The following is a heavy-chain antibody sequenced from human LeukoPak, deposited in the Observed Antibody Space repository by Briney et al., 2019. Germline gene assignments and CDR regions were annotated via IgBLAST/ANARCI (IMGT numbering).Heavy chain of an antibody. J-gene: IGHJ5*02. CDR3: AGVFMSTSNGYDWFDP. D-gene: IGHD5-12*01. CDR2: INHSGST. V-gene: IGHV4-34*01. CDR1: GGSFSGYY. Sequence: SETPSLTCAVYGGSFSGYYWSWIRQPPGKGLEWIGEINHSGSTNYNPSLKSRVTISVDTSKNQFSLKLSSVTAADTAVYYCAGVFMSTSNGYDWFDPWGQGTLVTVSS.